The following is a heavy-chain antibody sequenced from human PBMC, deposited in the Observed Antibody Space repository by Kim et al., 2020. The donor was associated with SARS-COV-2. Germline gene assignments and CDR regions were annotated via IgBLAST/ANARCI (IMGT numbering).Heavy chain of an antibody. CDR2: ISSSGSNI. D-gene: IGHD6-19*01. CDR1: GFTFRSYE. V-gene: IGHV3-48*03. J-gene: IGHJ4*02. Sequence: GGSLRLSCAASGFTFRSYEMNWVRQAPGKGLEWVSYISSSGSNIYYADSVKGRFTISRDNAKNSLYLQMNSLRAEDTAVYYCAKTSGWFHDSWGQGTLATVSS. CDR3: AKTSGWFHDS.